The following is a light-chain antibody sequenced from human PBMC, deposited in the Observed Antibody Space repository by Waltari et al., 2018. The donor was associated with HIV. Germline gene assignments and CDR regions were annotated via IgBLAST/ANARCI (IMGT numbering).Light chain of an antibody. J-gene: IGLJ2*01. CDR3: GTWDTSLSVGI. CDR1: YSHIGQSY. V-gene: IGLV1-51*01. Sequence: QSVLTQPPSVSAAPGQKVIISCSVGYSHIGQSYVSWYQQLPGPAPKLLIYSSNRRPSGIPDRFSGSKSGTSATLAITGLQSGDEADYFCGTWDTSLSVGIFGGGTKLTVL. CDR2: SSN.